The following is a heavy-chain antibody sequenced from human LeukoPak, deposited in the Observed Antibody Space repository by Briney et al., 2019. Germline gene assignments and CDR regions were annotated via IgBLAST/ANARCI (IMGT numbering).Heavy chain of an antibody. Sequence: TGRSLRLSCAASGFTFDDYAMHWVRQAPGKGLEWVSGISWNSGSIGYADSVKGRFTISRDNAKNSLYLQMNSLRAEDTALYHCAKGGGVYYYDSSGYYSYFDYWGQGTLVTVSS. V-gene: IGHV3-9*01. D-gene: IGHD3-22*01. J-gene: IGHJ4*02. CDR1: GFTFDDYA. CDR2: ISWNSGSI. CDR3: AKGGGVYYYDSSGYYSYFDY.